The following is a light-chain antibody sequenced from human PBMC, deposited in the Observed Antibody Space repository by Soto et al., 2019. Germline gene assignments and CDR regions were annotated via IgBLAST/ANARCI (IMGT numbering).Light chain of an antibody. CDR3: LSYEDTADG. Sequence: QSALTQPPAASGSPGQSVTISCAGTSSDVGGYNYVSWYQQYPGKVPKLMIYEVSERPSGVPDRFSGSKSGNTAFLTVSGLQAEDEADYYCLSYEDTADGFAKGTTVTVL. CDR1: SSDVGGYNY. CDR2: EVS. J-gene: IGLJ1*01. V-gene: IGLV2-8*01.